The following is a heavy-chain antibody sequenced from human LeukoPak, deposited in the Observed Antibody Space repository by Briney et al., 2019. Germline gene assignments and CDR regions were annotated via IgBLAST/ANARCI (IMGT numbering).Heavy chain of an antibody. J-gene: IGHJ6*02. Sequence: SETLSLTCTVSGGSISSYYWSWIRQPPGKGLEWIGYIYYSGSTNYNPSLKSRVTISVDTSKNQFSLKLSSVTAADTAVYYCARERDDYGDFVGVPYGMDVWGQGTTVTVSS. CDR3: ARERDDYGDFVGVPYGMDV. CDR2: IYYSGST. CDR1: GGSISSYY. D-gene: IGHD4-17*01. V-gene: IGHV4-59*01.